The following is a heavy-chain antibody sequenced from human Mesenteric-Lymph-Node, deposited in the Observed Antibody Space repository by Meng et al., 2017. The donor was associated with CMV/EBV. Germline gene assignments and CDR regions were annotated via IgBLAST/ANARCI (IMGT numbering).Heavy chain of an antibody. CDR1: GFTSSRNN. Sequence: GGSLRPSCAASGFTSSRNNMHWVRQAPGKGLEWVAFILYDGSNGYYVESVKGRFTISRDNSKNTLYLQMNNLRPEDTALYFCAKDSGVETYYLDYWGQGTLVTVSS. D-gene: IGHD3-3*01. V-gene: IGHV3-30*02. CDR3: AKDSGVETYYLDY. CDR2: ILYDGSNG. J-gene: IGHJ4*02.